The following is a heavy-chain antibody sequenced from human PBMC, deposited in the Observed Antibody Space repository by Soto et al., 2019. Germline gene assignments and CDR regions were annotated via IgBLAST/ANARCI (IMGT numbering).Heavy chain of an antibody. V-gene: IGHV3-7*01. CDR3: ARDNRIYYYYYFMDV. Sequence: GGSLRLSCAASGFTFSSYRMSWFRQAPGKGLEWVANIKQDGSEKYYVDSVKGRFTISRDNAKNSLYLQMNSLRAEDTAVYYCARDNRIYYYYYFMDVWGKGTTVTVSS. J-gene: IGHJ6*03. CDR1: GFTFSSYR. D-gene: IGHD2-15*01. CDR2: IKQDGSEK.